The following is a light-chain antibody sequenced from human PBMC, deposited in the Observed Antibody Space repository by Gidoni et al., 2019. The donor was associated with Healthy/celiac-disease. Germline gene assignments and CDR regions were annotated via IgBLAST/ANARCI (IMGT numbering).Light chain of an antibody. CDR2: GAS. Sequence: EIVLTQSPGTLSLSPGERDTRSCRASQSVSSSYVAWYQQKPGQAPRLLIYGASSRATGIPDRCSGSGSGTDFTLTSSRLEPEDFAVYYCQQYGSSTGTFGQGTKLEIK. J-gene: IGKJ2*02. V-gene: IGKV3-20*01. CDR3: QQYGSSTGT. CDR1: QSVSSSY.